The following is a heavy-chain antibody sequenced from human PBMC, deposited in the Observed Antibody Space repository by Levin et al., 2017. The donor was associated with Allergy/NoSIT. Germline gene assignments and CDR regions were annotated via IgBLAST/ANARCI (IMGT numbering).Heavy chain of an antibody. CDR1: GFTFGSYS. J-gene: IGHJ6*02. D-gene: IGHD2-15*01. CDR3: ARGGRSVGYCSGGSCLSRYYNYYGMDV. Sequence: GGSLGLSCAASGFTFGSYSMNWVRQAPGKGLEWVSSISGGSRHIYYADSMKGRFTISRDNAENSLYLQMNSLRAEDTAVYYCARGGRSVGYCSGGSCLSRYYNYYGMDVWGQGTTVTVSS. CDR2: ISGGSRHI. V-gene: IGHV3-21*01.